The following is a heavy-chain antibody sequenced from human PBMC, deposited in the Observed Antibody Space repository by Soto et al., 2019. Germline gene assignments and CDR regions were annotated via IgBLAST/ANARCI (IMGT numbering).Heavy chain of an antibody. J-gene: IGHJ4*02. Sequence: GGSLRLSCAVSGFAVSSNYMSWVRQGPGKGLEWVSHIYSGGNINYADSVKGRFTISRDASKNTLYLQMNSLRAEDTAVYFCGRVDWSVVRDYWGRGTLVTVSS. CDR3: GRVDWSVVRDY. D-gene: IGHD3-3*01. V-gene: IGHV3-53*01. CDR1: GFAVSSNY. CDR2: IYSGGNI.